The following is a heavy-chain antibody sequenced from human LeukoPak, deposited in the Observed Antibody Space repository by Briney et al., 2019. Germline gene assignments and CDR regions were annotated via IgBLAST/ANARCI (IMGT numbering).Heavy chain of an antibody. CDR2: IWYDGSNK. V-gene: IGHV3-33*01. CDR1: GFTFSSFG. Sequence: GGSLRLSCAASGFTFSSFGMHWVRQAPGKGLEWVAVIWYDGSNKYYADSVKGRFTISRDNSKNTLYLQMNSLRAEDTAVYYCARDSYCSSTSCYQAGIDYWGQGTLVTVSS. D-gene: IGHD2-2*01. J-gene: IGHJ4*02. CDR3: ARDSYCSSTSCYQAGIDY.